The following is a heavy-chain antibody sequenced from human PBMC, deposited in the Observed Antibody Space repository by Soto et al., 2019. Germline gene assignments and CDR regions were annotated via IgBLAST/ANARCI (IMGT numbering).Heavy chain of an antibody. CDR3: AKDQEWDHDPFDI. CDR2: ISYDGSLE. CDR1: GFTFSSYA. Sequence: VQLLESGGGLVQPGGSLRLSCAASGFTFSSYAMHWVRQAPGKGLEWVALISYDGSLEYYSDSVKGRFTISRDNSKNTLYLQMNSLRAEDTAMYYCAKDQEWDHDPFDIWGQGTMVTVSS. D-gene: IGHD1-26*01. V-gene: IGHV3-30*18. J-gene: IGHJ3*02.